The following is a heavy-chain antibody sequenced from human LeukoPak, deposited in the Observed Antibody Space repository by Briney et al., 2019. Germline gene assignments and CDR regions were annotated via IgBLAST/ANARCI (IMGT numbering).Heavy chain of an antibody. CDR3: ARDGVQTTPFDY. V-gene: IGHV3-74*01. D-gene: IGHD4/OR15-4a*01. J-gene: IGHJ4*02. CDR2: INTDGTVT. Sequence: GGSLRLSCAASGFTFSKYWMLWVRQAPGKGLESVSRINTDGTVTTYADSVKGRFTITRDNAKNTLYLQMDSLRAEDTAVYYCARDGVQTTPFDYWGQGTLVTVSS. CDR1: GFTFSKYW.